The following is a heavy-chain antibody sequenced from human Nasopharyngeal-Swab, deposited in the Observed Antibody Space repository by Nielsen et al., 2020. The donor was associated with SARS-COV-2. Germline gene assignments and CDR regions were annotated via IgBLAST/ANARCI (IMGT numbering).Heavy chain of an antibody. Sequence: GGSLRLSCAASGFTLSRHWMTWVRQAPGKGLELVANIKQDGSEKHYLDSVKGRFTISRDNANNSLSLQMNSLRAEDTGVYYCVRDDYTDYDNYFDPWGQGTLLTVSS. D-gene: IGHD4-11*01. V-gene: IGHV3-7*01. CDR1: GFTLSRHW. CDR3: VRDDYTDYDNYFDP. J-gene: IGHJ5*02. CDR2: IKQDGSEK.